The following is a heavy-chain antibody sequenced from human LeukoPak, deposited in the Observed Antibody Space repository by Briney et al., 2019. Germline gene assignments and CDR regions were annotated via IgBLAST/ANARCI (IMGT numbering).Heavy chain of an antibody. CDR3: ARHLTYGGWNL. D-gene: IGHD4-23*01. V-gene: IGHV3-74*01. CDR2: INSDGDST. CDR1: GFAFNTYR. J-gene: IGHJ5*02. Sequence: PGGSLRLSCAASGFAFNTYRMHWVRQTPGKGLVWVSRINSDGDSTTYADPVKGRFTISRDNAKNTLFLQMSSLRAEDTALYYCARHLTYGGWNLWGQGTLVTVSS.